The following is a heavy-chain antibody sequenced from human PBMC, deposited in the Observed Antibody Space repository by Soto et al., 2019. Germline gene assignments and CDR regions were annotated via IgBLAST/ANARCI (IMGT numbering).Heavy chain of an antibody. Sequence: EVQLVESGGGLIRPGGSLRLSCAASGFVISNSYMAWVRQAPGKGLEWVSTIYARGATFYADAVKGRFTISRDDPKNSLLLQMRSLRVEDTAIYYCARVPAYTRGLDVWGQGAVVTVSS. CDR1: GFVISNSY. J-gene: IGHJ4*02. CDR2: IYARGAT. V-gene: IGHV3-53*01. CDR3: ARVPAYTRGLDV. D-gene: IGHD2-2*01.